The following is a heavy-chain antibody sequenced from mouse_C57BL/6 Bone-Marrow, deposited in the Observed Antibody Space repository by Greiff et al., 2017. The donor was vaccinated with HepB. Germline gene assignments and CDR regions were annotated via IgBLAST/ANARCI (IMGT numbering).Heavy chain of an antibody. CDR2: ISYDGSN. J-gene: IGHJ2*01. V-gene: IGHV3-6*01. CDR1: GYSITSGYY. D-gene: IGHD1-1*01. Sequence: EVKLVESGPGLVKPSQSLSLTCSVTGYSITSGYYWNWIRQFPGNKLEWMGYISYDGSNNYNPSLKNRISITRDTSKNQFFLKLNSVTTEDTATYYCARAGIYYYGSSYYFDYWGQGTTLTVSS. CDR3: ARAGIYYYGSSYYFDY.